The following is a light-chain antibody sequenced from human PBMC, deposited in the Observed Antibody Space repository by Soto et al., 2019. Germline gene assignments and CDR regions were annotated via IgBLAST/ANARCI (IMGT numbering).Light chain of an antibody. V-gene: IGLV2-14*03. CDR2: EVS. J-gene: IGLJ1*01. Sequence: QSDLTQPASVSGSPGQSITISCTGTSSDVGAYNYVSWYQQHPGKAPKLIIYEVSDRPSGVSNRFSGSKSGNTASLTISGLQAEDEADYYCASYAGSRTYVFGSGTKLTVL. CDR3: ASYAGSRTYV. CDR1: SSDVGAYNY.